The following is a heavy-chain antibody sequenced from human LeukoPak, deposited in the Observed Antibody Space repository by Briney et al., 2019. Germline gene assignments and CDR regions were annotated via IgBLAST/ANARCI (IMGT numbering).Heavy chain of an antibody. V-gene: IGHV1-8*01. CDR2: MNPNTGNT. Sequence: ASVKVSCKASGYSFTSHDINWLRQATGQGLEWLGWMNPNTGNTGYAQKFQGRVTMTRNTSISTAYMELSSLRSEDTAIYYCARNQRGLYNWFDPWGQGTLVIVSS. D-gene: IGHD5-24*01. CDR1: GYSFTSHD. CDR3: ARNQRGLYNWFDP. J-gene: IGHJ5*02.